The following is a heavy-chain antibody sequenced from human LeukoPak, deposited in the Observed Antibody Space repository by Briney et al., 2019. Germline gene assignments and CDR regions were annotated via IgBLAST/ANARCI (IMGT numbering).Heavy chain of an antibody. D-gene: IGHD6-19*01. CDR3: ARQRRSSGWPNDY. CDR2: IYPDDSDT. Sequence: GESLKISCKGSGYSFTSYWIAWVRQMPGKGLEWMGIIYPDDSDTRYSPSFQGQVTITADKSISTAYLQWSSLKASDNAMYYCARQRRSSGWPNDYWGQGTLVTVSS. V-gene: IGHV5-51*01. J-gene: IGHJ4*02. CDR1: GYSFTSYW.